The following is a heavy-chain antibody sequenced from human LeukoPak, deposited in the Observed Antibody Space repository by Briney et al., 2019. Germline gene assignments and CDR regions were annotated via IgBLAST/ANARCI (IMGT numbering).Heavy chain of an antibody. Sequence: GGSLRLSCAASGFTFSSYSMNWVRQAPGKGLEWVSSISSSSSYIYYADPVKGRFTISRDNAKNSLYLQMNSLRAEDTAVYYCARVGLGYDFWSGYSVTTEYYFDYWGQGTLVTISS. CDR1: GFTFSSYS. J-gene: IGHJ4*02. CDR3: ARVGLGYDFWSGYSVTTEYYFDY. D-gene: IGHD3-3*01. V-gene: IGHV3-21*01. CDR2: ISSSSSYI.